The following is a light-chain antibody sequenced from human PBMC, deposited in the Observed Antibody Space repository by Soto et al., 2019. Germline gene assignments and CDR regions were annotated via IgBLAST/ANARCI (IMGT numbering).Light chain of an antibody. J-gene: IGKJ2*01. V-gene: IGKV3-15*01. Sequence: DIVLTQSPATLSVSPGARVTLSCRASESRFGFLAWWQQKPGQAPRLIMYGVSTRATGIPARFSGGGSATDFTLTISSLQSEDSAFYFCQSYNDWPFASGLGTRLEI. CDR3: QSYNDWPFA. CDR1: ESRFGF. CDR2: GVS.